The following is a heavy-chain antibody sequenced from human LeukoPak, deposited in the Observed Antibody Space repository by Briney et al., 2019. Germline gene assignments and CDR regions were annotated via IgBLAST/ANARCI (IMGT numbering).Heavy chain of an antibody. CDR1: GFTFSNYE. CDR2: ISSSGTTI. CDR3: ARKLVHYFDY. V-gene: IGHV3-48*03. D-gene: IGHD6-6*01. Sequence: GGSLRLSCAAAGFTFSNYEMNWVRQAPGKGLEWVSYISSSGTTIYYADSVKGRFTISRDNAKSSLYLQMNSLRAEDTAVYYCARKLVHYFDYWGQGTLVTLSS. J-gene: IGHJ4*02.